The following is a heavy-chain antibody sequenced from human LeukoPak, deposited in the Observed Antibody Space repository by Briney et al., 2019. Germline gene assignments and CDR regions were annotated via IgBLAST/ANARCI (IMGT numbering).Heavy chain of an antibody. Sequence: GGSLRLSCAASGFTFSSYSMNWVRQAPGKGLEWVSVIYSGGSTYYADSVKGRFTISRDNSKNTLYFQMNSLRAEDTAVYYCARDQGWELRYFDYWGQGTLVTVSS. D-gene: IGHD2-15*01. J-gene: IGHJ4*02. CDR3: ARDQGWELRYFDY. CDR2: IYSGGST. CDR1: GFTFSSYS. V-gene: IGHV3-66*01.